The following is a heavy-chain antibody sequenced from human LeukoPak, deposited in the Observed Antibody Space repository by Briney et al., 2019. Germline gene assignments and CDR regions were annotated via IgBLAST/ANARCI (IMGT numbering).Heavy chain of an antibody. CDR1: GFTFSNAW. J-gene: IGHJ4*02. CDR3: TTDPGIGQHEDY. D-gene: IGHD6-13*01. CDR2: IKSKTDGGTT. V-gene: IGHV3-15*01. Sequence: GGSLRLSCAASGFTFSNAWMSWVRQAPGKGLEWVGRIKSKTDGGTTDYAAPVKGRFTISRDDSKNTLYLQMNSLKTEDTAVYYCTTDPGIGQHEDYWGQGTLVTVSS.